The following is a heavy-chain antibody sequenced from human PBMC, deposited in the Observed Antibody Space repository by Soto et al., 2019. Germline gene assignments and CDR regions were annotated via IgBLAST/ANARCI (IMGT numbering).Heavy chain of an antibody. D-gene: IGHD3-10*01. CDR1: GGTFSIYA. Sequence: SVKVSCKASGGTFSIYAISCVLQAPVQGLEWMGGIIPIFGTANYAQKFQGRVTITADESTSTAYMELSSLRSEDTAVYYCARLHYGSDSYYIAVYWFDPWGQGTLVTVSS. V-gene: IGHV1-69*13. J-gene: IGHJ5*02. CDR2: IIPIFGTA. CDR3: ARLHYGSDSYYIAVYWFDP.